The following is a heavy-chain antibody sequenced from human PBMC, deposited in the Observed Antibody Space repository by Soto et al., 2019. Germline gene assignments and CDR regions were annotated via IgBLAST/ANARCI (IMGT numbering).Heavy chain of an antibody. D-gene: IGHD3-10*01. Sequence: ASVKVSCKASGFRFSDYGFNWLRQAPGQGLEWMGWISAFNGNTDTAQGLQDRVTMTTDSSTTTAHMDLTNLTTDDTAIYYCARSYYFADAFDVWGQGTMVTVSS. CDR3: ARSYYFADAFDV. J-gene: IGHJ3*01. CDR1: GFRFSDYG. V-gene: IGHV1-18*01. CDR2: ISAFNGNT.